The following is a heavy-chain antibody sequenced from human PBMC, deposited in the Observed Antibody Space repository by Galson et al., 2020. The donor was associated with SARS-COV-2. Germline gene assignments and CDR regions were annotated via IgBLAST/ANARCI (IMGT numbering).Heavy chain of an antibody. V-gene: IGHV3-23*01. CDR3: AKDQGAAVTTQGDY. CDR2: ISGSGGST. Sequence: GGSLRLSCAASGFTFSSYAMSWVRQAPGKGLEWVSAISGSGGSTYYADSVKGRFTISRDNSKNTLYLQMNSLRAEDTAVYYCAKDQGAAVTTQGDYWGQGTLVTVSS. CDR1: GFTFSSYA. J-gene: IGHJ4*02. D-gene: IGHD4-17*01.